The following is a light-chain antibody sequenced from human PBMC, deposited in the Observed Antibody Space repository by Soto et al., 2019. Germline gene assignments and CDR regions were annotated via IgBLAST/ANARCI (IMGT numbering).Light chain of an antibody. Sequence: DIQMTQSPSTLSASVGDRVTITCRASQTVSSNLAWYQQKPGRAPKLLIYDASILESGVPSRFSGSGSGTEFTLTISCLQPDDFATYYCQQYNSYTPWTFGQGTRVEIK. CDR3: QQYNSYTPWT. CDR2: DAS. J-gene: IGKJ1*01. CDR1: QTVSSN. V-gene: IGKV1-5*01.